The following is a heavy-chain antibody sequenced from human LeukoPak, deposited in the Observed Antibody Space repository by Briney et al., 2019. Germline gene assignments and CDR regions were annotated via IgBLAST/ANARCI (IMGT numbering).Heavy chain of an antibody. Sequence: ASVKVSCKVSGYTLTELSMHWVRQAPGKGLEWMGGFDPEDGETIYAQKFQGRVTMTEDTSTDTAYMELSSLRSEDTAVYYCATGVEDDDFWSGYYPFDYWGQGTLVTVSS. CDR2: FDPEDGET. CDR1: GYTLTELS. V-gene: IGHV1-24*01. CDR3: ATGVEDDDFWSGYYPFDY. J-gene: IGHJ4*02. D-gene: IGHD3-3*01.